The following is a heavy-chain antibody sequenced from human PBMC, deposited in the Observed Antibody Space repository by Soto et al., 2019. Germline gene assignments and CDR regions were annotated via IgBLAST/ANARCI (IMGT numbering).Heavy chain of an antibody. CDR2: FRGSQDKT. V-gene: IGHV3-23*01. CDR1: GFNFTTYG. J-gene: IGHJ5*02. CDR3: AKVRIRGINLGWFDP. D-gene: IGHD3-10*01. Sequence: DVQLLESGGDLVQPGGSLRLSCVASGFNFTTYGMSWVRQAPGKGLEWVSVFRGSQDKTDYADSVKGRFTISRDISKNTLFLLMNNLRPEDTGVYYCAKVRIRGINLGWFDPWGQGTLVTVSS.